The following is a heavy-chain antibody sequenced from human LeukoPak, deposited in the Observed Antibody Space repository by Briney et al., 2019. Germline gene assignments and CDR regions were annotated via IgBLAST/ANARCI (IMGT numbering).Heavy chain of an antibody. J-gene: IGHJ5*02. V-gene: IGHV4-34*01. CDR1: GGSFSGYY. D-gene: IGHD3-3*01. Sequence: SETLSLTCAVYGGSFSGYYWSWIRQPPGKGLEWIGEINHSGSTNHNPSLKSRVTISVDTSKNQFSLKLSSVTAADTAVYYCAREGRLGGVVMKPRRNWFDPLGQGTLGNGSS. CDR2: INHSGST. CDR3: AREGRLGGVVMKPRRNWFDP.